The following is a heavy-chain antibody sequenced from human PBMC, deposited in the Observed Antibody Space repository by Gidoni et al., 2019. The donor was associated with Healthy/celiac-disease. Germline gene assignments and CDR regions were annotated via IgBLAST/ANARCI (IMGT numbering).Heavy chain of an antibody. CDR2: IYYGGST. J-gene: IGHJ4*02. D-gene: IGHD6-19*01. V-gene: IGHV4-39*01. CDR3: ARVGSGGWYEFDY. Sequence: QLQLQESGTGLVKPSETLSLTCTVSGCSLSSCSYYLGWIRQPPVKGLEWLGRIYYGGSTYYNPSLKIRVTISVDTSKNQFSLKLGSVTAADTAVYYCARVGSGGWYEFDYWGQGTLVTVSS. CDR1: GCSLSSCSYY.